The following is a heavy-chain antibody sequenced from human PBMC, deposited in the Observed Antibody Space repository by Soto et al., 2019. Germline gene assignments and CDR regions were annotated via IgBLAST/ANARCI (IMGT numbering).Heavy chain of an antibody. D-gene: IGHD2-21*02. Sequence: GGSLRLSCAASGFTFSSYGMHWVRQAPGKGLEWVAVIWYDGSNKYYADSVKGRFTISRDNSKNTLYLQMNSLRAEDTAVYYCARDRHIVVVTATILDYWGQGTLVTVSS. CDR1: GFTFSSYG. J-gene: IGHJ4*02. V-gene: IGHV3-33*01. CDR2: IWYDGSNK. CDR3: ARDRHIVVVTATILDY.